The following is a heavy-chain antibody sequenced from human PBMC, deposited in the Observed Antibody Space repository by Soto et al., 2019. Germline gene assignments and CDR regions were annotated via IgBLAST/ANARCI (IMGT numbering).Heavy chain of an antibody. D-gene: IGHD3-22*01. Sequence: PGGSLRLSCAASGFTFSSYAMSWVRQAPGKGLEWVGRIKREADGGTTDYAAPVKGRLTISRDDSKNTLYLRMNSLKTEDTAVYYCTTGLSNGYYNFDYWGQGTPVTVSS. CDR1: GFTFSSYA. CDR2: IKREADGGTT. CDR3: TTGLSNGYYNFDY. V-gene: IGHV3-15*01. J-gene: IGHJ4*02.